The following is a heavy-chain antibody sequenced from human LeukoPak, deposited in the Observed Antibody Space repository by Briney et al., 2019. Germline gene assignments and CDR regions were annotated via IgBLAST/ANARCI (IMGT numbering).Heavy chain of an antibody. CDR2: IFHSGVT. Sequence: PSETLSLTCGGSGGSINVGGYSWNWIRQPPGKGLEWIGNIFHSGVTYYKPSLRSRVAISLDRSKNQVSLNVTSVTAADTAVYYCARGGVYTGMDAWGQGTTVIVSS. D-gene: IGHD2-2*02. J-gene: IGHJ6*02. CDR1: GGSINVGGYS. CDR3: ARGGVYTGMDA. V-gene: IGHV4-30-2*01.